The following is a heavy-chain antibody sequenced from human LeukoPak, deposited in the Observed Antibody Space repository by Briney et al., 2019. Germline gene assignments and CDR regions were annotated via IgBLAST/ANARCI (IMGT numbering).Heavy chain of an antibody. CDR1: GFTFSSHW. CDR3: VRDRPHNCFDP. CDR2: IDIDGTNT. J-gene: IGHJ5*02. Sequence: PGRSLRLSCAASGFTFSSHWMHWVRQVPGKGLVYISYIDIDGTNTNYADSVRGRFTISRDNAKNTLYLQMNSLRVEDTAVYYCVRDRPHNCFDPWGQGTLVTVSS. V-gene: IGHV3-74*01. D-gene: IGHD6-6*01.